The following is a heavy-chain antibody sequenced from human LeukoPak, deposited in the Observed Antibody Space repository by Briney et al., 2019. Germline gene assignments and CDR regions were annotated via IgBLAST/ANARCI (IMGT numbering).Heavy chain of an antibody. CDR1: GFTFSTYT. J-gene: IGHJ6*04. CDR2: ISSSGSTI. CDR3: AELGITMIGGV. Sequence: GGSLRLSCAASGFTFSTYTMNWVRQAPGKGLEWVSYISSSGSTIYYADSVKGRFTISRDNAKNSLYLQMNSLRAEDTAVYCAELGITMIGGVWGKGTTVTISS. V-gene: IGHV3-48*04. D-gene: IGHD3-10*02.